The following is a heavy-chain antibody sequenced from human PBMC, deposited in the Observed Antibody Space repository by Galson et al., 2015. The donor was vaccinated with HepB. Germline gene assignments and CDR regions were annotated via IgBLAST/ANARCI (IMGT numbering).Heavy chain of an antibody. J-gene: IGHJ3*02. V-gene: IGHV4-59*01. CDR1: GGSISSYY. D-gene: IGHD3-16*01. CDR3: ARELDDYVWGSYRVGDAFDI. Sequence: ETLSLTCTVSGGSISSYYWSWIRQPPGKGLEWIGYIYYSGSTNYNPSLKSRVTISVDTSKNQFSLKLSSVTAADTAVYYCARELDDYVWGSYRVGDAFDIWGQGTMVTVSS. CDR2: IYYSGST.